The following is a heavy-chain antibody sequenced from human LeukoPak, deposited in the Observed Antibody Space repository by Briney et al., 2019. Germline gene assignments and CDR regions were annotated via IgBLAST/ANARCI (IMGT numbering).Heavy chain of an antibody. CDR3: ASVDGAYCFDF. V-gene: IGHV4-39*07. J-gene: IGHJ4*02. CDR2: VYYSGNT. Sequence: SSETLSLTCSVSGGSISSSSYYWGWIRQPPGKGLEWIGSVYYSGNTYYNPSLKSRVTISLDTSKNQFSLKVTSVTAADTALYYCASVDGAYCFDFWGQGTPVTVSS. CDR1: GGSISSSSYY. D-gene: IGHD4/OR15-4a*01.